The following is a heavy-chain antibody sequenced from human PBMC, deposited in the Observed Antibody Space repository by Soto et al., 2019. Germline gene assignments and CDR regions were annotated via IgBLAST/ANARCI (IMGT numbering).Heavy chain of an antibody. Sequence: GESLKISCAASGFTFSSYAMHWVRQAPGKGLEWVAVISYDGSNKYYADSVKGRFTISRDNSKNSLYLQMNSLRAEDTAVYYCARIGYYYYGMDVWGQGTTVTVSS. J-gene: IGHJ6*02. V-gene: IGHV3-30-3*01. CDR1: GFTFSSYA. CDR3: ARIGYYYYGMDV. CDR2: ISYDGSNK.